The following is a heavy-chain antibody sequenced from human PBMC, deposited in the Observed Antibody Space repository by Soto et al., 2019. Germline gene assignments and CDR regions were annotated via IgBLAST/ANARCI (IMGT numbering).Heavy chain of an antibody. CDR3: GRRIEYSSLSLYYFYAMDV. CDR2: IRSKANNYAT. Sequence: SLILSCAASLFTFSGSSIHWVRQASGRGLEFVGLIRSKANNYATAYAASVKGRFTISRDDPKNTAYLQMNSLRMEDTAVYYCGRRIEYSSLSLYYFYAMDVWGQGTTVTVSS. D-gene: IGHD6-6*01. CDR1: LFTFSGSS. J-gene: IGHJ6*02. V-gene: IGHV3-73*01.